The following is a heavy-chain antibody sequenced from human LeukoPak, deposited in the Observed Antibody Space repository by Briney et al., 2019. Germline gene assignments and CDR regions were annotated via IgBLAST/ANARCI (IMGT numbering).Heavy chain of an antibody. J-gene: IGHJ4*02. CDR2: IIPIFGTA. Sequence: SVKVSCKASGGTFSSYAISWVRQAPGQGLEWMGGIIPIFGTANYAQKFQGRVTITADESTSTAYMELSSLRSEDTALYYCAKGVTMVRGVRFDYWGQGTLVTVSS. V-gene: IGHV1-69*13. CDR1: GGTFSSYA. CDR3: AKGVTMVRGVRFDY. D-gene: IGHD3-10*01.